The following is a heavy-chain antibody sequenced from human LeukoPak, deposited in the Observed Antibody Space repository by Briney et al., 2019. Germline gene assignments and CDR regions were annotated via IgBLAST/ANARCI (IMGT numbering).Heavy chain of an antibody. CDR1: GYTLTELS. J-gene: IGHJ1*01. CDR2: FDPEDGET. Sequence: ASVKVSCKVSGYTLTELSMHWVRQAPGKGLEWMGGFDPEDGETIYAQKFQGRVTMAEDTSTDTAYMELSSLRSDDTAVYYCARSRRWELPSDHWGQGTLVTVSS. CDR3: ARSRRWELPSDH. D-gene: IGHD1-26*01. V-gene: IGHV1-24*01.